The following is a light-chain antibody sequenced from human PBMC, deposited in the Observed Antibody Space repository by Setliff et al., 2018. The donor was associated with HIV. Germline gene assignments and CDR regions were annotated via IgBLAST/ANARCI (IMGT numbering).Light chain of an antibody. Sequence: QSVLTQPPSASGTSGQRVTISCSGSSSNIGSDAVSWYQQLPGTAPKLLIYDNNQRPSGVADRFSGSQSGTSASLAITGLQSEDEADYYCAAWDVSLNGRVFGAGTQLT. V-gene: IGLV1-44*01. J-gene: IGLJ3*02. CDR2: DNN. CDR3: AAWDVSLNGRV. CDR1: SSNIGSDA.